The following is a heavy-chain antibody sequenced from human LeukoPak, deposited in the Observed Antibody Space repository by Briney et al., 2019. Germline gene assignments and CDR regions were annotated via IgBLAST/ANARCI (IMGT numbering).Heavy chain of an antibody. CDR3: AKDPGSSHRLPFVY. CDR2: IYSGGST. Sequence: GGSLRLSCAASGFTVSSNYMSWVRQAPGKGLEWVSVIYSGGSTYYADSMKGRFTISRDNSKNTLYLQMNSLRAEDTAVYYCAKDPGSSHRLPFVYWGQGTLVTVSS. CDR1: GFTVSSNY. V-gene: IGHV3-53*01. J-gene: IGHJ4*02. D-gene: IGHD6-6*01.